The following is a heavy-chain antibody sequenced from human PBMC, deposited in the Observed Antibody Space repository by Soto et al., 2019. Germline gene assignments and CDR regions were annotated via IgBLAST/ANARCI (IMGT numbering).Heavy chain of an antibody. CDR1: GFTLSNYG. D-gene: IGHD3-22*01. V-gene: IGHV3-30-3*01. CDR2: ISFDGSIR. CDR3: VSQIVVIRDY. J-gene: IGHJ4*02. Sequence: QVQLVESVGGVVQAGRSLRLSCEASGFTLSNYGMHWVRQAPGKGLEWVAVISFDGSIRFYADSVKGRFTVSRDKSKNTLYLQTNSLRAEDTAVYYCVSQIVVIRDYWGQGTLVTISS.